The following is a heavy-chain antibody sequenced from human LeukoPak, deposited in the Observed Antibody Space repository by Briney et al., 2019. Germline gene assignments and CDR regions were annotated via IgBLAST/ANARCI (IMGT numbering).Heavy chain of an antibody. CDR3: AKDYCRDGNCPFPFLDS. J-gene: IGHJ4*02. D-gene: IGHD2-15*01. CDR2: ITGSGGR. V-gene: IGHV3-23*01. Sequence: GGSLRLSCAVSGFTLTNHGVSWVRQAPGKGLEWVSIITGSGGRYYGDSVKGRFILSRDNSKNTVYMQMSSLRAEDTATYYCAKDYCRDGNCPFPFLDSWGQGTLVTVSS. CDR1: GFTLTNHG.